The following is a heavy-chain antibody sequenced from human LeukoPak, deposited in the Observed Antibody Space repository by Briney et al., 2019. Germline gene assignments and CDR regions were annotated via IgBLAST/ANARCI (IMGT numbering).Heavy chain of an antibody. CDR1: GFSFSTYW. J-gene: IGHJ6*03. D-gene: IGHD6-13*01. V-gene: IGHV3-11*01. CDR3: ARGASSSWYYMDV. CDR2: ISSSGSTI. Sequence: GGSLRLSCEASGFSFSTYWMSWIRQAPGKGLEWVSYISSSGSTIYYADSVKGRFTISRDNAKNSLYLQMNSLRAEDTAVYYCARGASSSWYYMDVWGKGTTVTVSS.